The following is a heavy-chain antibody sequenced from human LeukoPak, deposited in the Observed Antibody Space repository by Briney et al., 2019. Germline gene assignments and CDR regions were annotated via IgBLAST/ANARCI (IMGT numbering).Heavy chain of an antibody. Sequence: SETLSLTCAVYGGSFSGYYWSWIRQPPGKGLEWIEEINHSGSTNYNPSLKSRVTISVDTSKNQFSLKLSSVTAADTAVYYCARRRRLNYYYYGMDVWGQGTTVTVSS. CDR3: ARRRRLNYYYYGMDV. D-gene: IGHD2-8*01. J-gene: IGHJ6*02. CDR2: INHSGST. CDR1: GGSFSGYY. V-gene: IGHV4-34*01.